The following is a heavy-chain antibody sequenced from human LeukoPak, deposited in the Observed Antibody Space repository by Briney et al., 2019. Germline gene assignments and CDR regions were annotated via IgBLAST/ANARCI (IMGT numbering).Heavy chain of an antibody. CDR3: AKDNSYYGSGTHMDV. V-gene: IGHV3-30*04. D-gene: IGHD3-10*01. J-gene: IGHJ6*03. CDR2: ISYDGSNE. Sequence: GGSLRLSCAASGFIFSSYVMHWVRQAPGKALEWVAIISYDGSNEYYADSVKGRFTISRDNSKNTLYLEMNSLRAEDTAMYYCAKDNSYYGSGTHMDVWGKGTTVTISS. CDR1: GFIFSSYV.